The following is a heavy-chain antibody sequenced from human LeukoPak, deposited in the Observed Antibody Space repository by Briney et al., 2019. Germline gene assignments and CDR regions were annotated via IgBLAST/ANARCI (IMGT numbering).Heavy chain of an antibody. J-gene: IGHJ4*02. CDR2: IYYSGST. CDR3: ARQGYSAYEILDY. CDR1: GGSISSYY. V-gene: IGHV4-59*08. D-gene: IGHD5-12*01. Sequence: SETLSLTCAVSGGSISSYYWSWIRQPPGKGLEWIGYIYYSGSTNYSPSLKSRVTISVDTSKNQFSLKLSPVTAADTAVCYCARQGYSAYEILDYWGQGTLVTVSS.